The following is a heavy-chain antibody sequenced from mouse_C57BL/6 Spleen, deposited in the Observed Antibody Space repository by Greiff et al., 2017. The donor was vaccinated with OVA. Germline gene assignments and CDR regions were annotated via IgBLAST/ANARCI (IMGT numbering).Heavy chain of an antibody. D-gene: IGHD2-4*01. CDR3: ARERDYDRAWFAY. V-gene: IGHV1-22*01. CDR2: INPNNGGT. Sequence: EVKLVESGPELVKPGASVKMSCKASGYTFTDYNMHWVKQSHGKSLEWIGYINPNNGGTSYNQKFKGKATLTVNKSSSTAYMELRSLTSEDSAVYYCARERDYDRAWFAYWGQGTLVTVSA. CDR1: GYTFTDYN. J-gene: IGHJ3*01.